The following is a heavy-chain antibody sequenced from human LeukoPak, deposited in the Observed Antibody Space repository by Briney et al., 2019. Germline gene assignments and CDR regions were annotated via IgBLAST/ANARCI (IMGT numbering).Heavy chain of an antibody. V-gene: IGHV3-21*01. J-gene: IGHJ3*02. D-gene: IGHD1-1*01. Sequence: GGSLRLSCAASGFTFSSHNMNWVRQAPMKGLESVSSIGTDGSYIYYADSVQGRFTISRDNAKNSLYLQMNSLTAEDTAVYYCARKMKTGDRVGTFDIWRQGTMVTVSS. CDR1: GFTFSSHN. CDR3: ARKMKTGDRVGTFDI. CDR2: IGTDGSYI.